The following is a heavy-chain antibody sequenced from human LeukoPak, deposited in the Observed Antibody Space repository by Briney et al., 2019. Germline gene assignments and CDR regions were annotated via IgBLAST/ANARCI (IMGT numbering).Heavy chain of an antibody. CDR3: ARDYGGNSIDY. V-gene: IGHV3-7*01. D-gene: IGHD4-23*01. CDR2: TKQDGSEK. Sequence: GGSLRLSCAASDFSFSSFWMSWVREAPGRELEWVANTKQDGSEKYYVDSVKGRFTICRDNAKNSVYLQMNSLRGEDSAVYYCARDYGGNSIDYWGQGTLVTVSS. J-gene: IGHJ4*02. CDR1: DFSFSSFW.